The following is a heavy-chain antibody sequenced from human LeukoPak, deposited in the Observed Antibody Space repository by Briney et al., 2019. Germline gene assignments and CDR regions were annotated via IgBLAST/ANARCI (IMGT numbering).Heavy chain of an antibody. CDR2: ISHSGST. Sequence: PSETLSLTCTVSGGSISSYCWSRIRQPPGKGLEWLAYISHSGSTNFNPSLKSRVNISVDTSMNQFSLNLSSVTAADTGVYYCARAGPRGDGYNALLWGRGTLVTVSS. CDR3: ARAGPRGDGYNALL. CDR1: GGSISSYC. D-gene: IGHD5-24*01. J-gene: IGHJ4*02. V-gene: IGHV4-59*01.